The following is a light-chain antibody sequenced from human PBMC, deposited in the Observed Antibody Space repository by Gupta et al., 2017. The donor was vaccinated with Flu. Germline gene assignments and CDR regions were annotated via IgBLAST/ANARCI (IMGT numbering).Light chain of an antibody. J-gene: IGKJ4*01. V-gene: IGKV1-5*03. Sequence: PSTLSASVGDRVTITCRASQSIVIWLAWYQQKPGEAPKLLIYKASSLESGVPSRFSGSGSGTEFTLTISSLQPDDFATYYCHQDYSYPITFGGGTKVEIK. CDR2: KAS. CDR3: HQDYSYPIT. CDR1: QSIVIW.